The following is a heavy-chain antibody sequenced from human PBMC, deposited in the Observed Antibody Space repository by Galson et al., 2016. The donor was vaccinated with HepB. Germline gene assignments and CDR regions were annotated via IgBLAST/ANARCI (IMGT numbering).Heavy chain of an antibody. CDR1: GGSISRDYY. V-gene: IGHV4-39*01. CDR3: ETGIVVAGKYYYFYMDV. CDR2: IYSNEDT. J-gene: IGHJ6*03. Sequence: SETLSLTCIVSGGSISRDYYWGWIRQPPGRGLEWIGSIYSNEDTYYNPSLKSRVTISVDTSKNQFSLRLNSVTAADTGVNYCETGIVVAGKYYYFYMDVWGKGTTVTGSS. D-gene: IGHD6-19*01.